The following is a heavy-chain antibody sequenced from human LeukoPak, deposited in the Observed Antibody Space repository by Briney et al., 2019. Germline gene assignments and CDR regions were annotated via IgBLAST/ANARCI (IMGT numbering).Heavy chain of an antibody. CDR1: GGSFSGYY. J-gene: IGHJ6*04. Sequence: PSETLSLTCAVYGGSFSGYYWSWIRQPPGKGPEWIGEINHSGSTNYNPSLKSRVTISVDTSKNQFSLKLSSVTAADTAVYYCARGVTYSKYYYYGMDVWGKGTTVTVSS. CDR3: ARGVTYSKYYYYGMDV. V-gene: IGHV4-34*01. D-gene: IGHD4-11*01. CDR2: INHSGST.